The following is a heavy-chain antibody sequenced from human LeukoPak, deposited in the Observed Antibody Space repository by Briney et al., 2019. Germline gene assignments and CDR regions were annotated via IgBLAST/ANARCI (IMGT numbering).Heavy chain of an antibody. CDR1: GFTLSRYW. Sequence: GGSLSLSCTASGFTLSRYWMSWVRPAPGKGLEWVADIKGDGSKKYYADSVKGRFTISRDNAENSLYLQMNSLRAEDTAVYFCARDSPEGNNWGSEPTFDYWGQGILVTVSS. CDR2: IKGDGSKK. CDR3: ARDSPEGNNWGSEPTFDY. D-gene: IGHD1-1*01. V-gene: IGHV3-7*04. J-gene: IGHJ4*02.